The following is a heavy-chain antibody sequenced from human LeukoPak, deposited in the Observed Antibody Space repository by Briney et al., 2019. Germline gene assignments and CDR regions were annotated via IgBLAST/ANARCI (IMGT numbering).Heavy chain of an antibody. CDR1: GGSISSGGYY. Sequence: PSQTLSLTCTVSGGSISSGGYYWSWIRQHPGKGLEWIGYIYYSGSTYYNPSLKSRVTISVDTSKNQFSLKLSSVTAADTAVYYCARGGYLRWTAPNAKYGMDVWGQGTTVTVSS. CDR2: IYYSGST. CDR3: ARGGYLRWTAPNAKYGMDV. D-gene: IGHD4-23*01. J-gene: IGHJ6*02. V-gene: IGHV4-31*03.